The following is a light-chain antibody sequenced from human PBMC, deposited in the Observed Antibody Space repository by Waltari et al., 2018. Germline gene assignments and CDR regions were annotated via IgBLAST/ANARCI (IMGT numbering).Light chain of an antibody. CDR1: QSLLHSNGYNY. Sequence: DIVMTLSPLSLPVTPGEPASISCRSSQSLLHSNGYNYLDWYLQKPGQSPQLLIYLGSNRASGVPDRFSGSGSGTDFTLKISRVEAEDVGVYYGMQALQTPPTFGQGTRLEIK. CDR3: MQALQTPPT. CDR2: LGS. J-gene: IGKJ5*01. V-gene: IGKV2-28*01.